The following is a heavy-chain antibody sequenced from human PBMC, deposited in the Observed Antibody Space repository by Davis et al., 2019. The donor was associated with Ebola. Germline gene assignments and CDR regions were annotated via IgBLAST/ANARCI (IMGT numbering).Heavy chain of an antibody. CDR2: IKPSGGST. D-gene: IGHD2-21*02. CDR3: ARESIVVVTAMAYYYYGMDV. Sequence: ASVKVSCKASGYTFTSYYMHWVRQAPGQGLEWMGIIKPSGGSTSYAQKFQGRVTMTRDTSTSTVYMELSSLRSEDTAVYYCARESIVVVTAMAYYYYGMDVWGQGTTVTVSS. CDR1: GYTFTSYY. J-gene: IGHJ6*02. V-gene: IGHV1-46*01.